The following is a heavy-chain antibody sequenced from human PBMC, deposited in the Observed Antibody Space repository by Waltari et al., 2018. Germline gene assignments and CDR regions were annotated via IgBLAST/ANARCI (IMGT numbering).Heavy chain of an antibody. D-gene: IGHD1-26*01. V-gene: IGHV1-2*02. J-gene: IGHJ5*02. CDR1: GYTFTGYY. CDR3: ARSLPWELLLTNWFDP. Sequence: QVQLVQSGAEVKKPGASVKVSCKASGYTFTGYYMHWVRQAPGQGLEWMGWINPNSGGTNYAQKFQGRVTMTRDTSISTAYMELSRLRSDDTAVYYCARSLPWELLLTNWFDPWGQGTLVTVSS. CDR2: INPNSGGT.